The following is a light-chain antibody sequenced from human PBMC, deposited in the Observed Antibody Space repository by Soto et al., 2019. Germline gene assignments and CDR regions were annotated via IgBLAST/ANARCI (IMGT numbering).Light chain of an antibody. V-gene: IGKV3-20*01. Sequence: ETLMTQSPATLSVSPGARAPLSCRARQSVGNYLAWFQQLPGQAPRLLIYGASSRATGIPDRSSGSGSGTDFTLTISRLEPEDFAVYYCQQYGSSPTFGQGTKVDIK. CDR1: QSVGNY. CDR3: QQYGSSPT. CDR2: GAS. J-gene: IGKJ1*01.